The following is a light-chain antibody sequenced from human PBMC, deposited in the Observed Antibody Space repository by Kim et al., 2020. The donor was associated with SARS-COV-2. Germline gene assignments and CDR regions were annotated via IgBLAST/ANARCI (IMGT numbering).Light chain of an antibody. CDR3: SSYTSSSTYV. CDR1: SSDVGGYNY. Sequence: GQSITISCTGTSSDVGGYNYVSWYQQHPGKAPKLMIYDVSNRPSGVSNRFSGSKSGNTASLTISELQAEDEADYYCSSYTSSSTYVFGTGTQLTVL. CDR2: DVS. J-gene: IGLJ1*01. V-gene: IGLV2-14*03.